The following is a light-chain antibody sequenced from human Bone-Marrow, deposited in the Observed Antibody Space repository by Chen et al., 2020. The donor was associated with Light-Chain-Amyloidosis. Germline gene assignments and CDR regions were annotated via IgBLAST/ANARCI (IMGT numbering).Light chain of an antibody. CDR3: CSYAGSTTYIV. CDR1: SRDVGSYNL. V-gene: IGLV2-23*02. Sequence: QSALTQPASVSGSPGQSINISCTGTSRDVGSYNLVTWYQQHPGKAPKLMIFDVTKRPSRVSNRFSGSKSGNTASLTISGLQADDEADYYCCSYAGSTTYIVFGGGTKLTVL. J-gene: IGLJ2*01. CDR2: DVT.